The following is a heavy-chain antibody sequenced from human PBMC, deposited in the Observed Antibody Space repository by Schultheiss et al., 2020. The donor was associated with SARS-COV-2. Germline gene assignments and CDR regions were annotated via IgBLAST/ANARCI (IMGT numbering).Heavy chain of an antibody. CDR2: INPNSGGT. Sequence: ASVKVSCKASGGTFSSYAISWVRQAPGQGLEWMGWINPNSGGTNYAQKFQGRVTMTRDTSISTAYMELSRLRSDDTAVYYCARGDSSQELDYWGQGTLVTVSS. CDR3: ARGDSSQELDY. D-gene: IGHD6-13*01. J-gene: IGHJ4*02. CDR1: GGTFSSYA. V-gene: IGHV1-2*02.